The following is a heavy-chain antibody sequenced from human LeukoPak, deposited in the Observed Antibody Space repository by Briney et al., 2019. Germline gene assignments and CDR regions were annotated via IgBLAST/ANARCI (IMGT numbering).Heavy chain of an antibody. Sequence: GGSLRLSCAASGFTFSSYDMSWVRQAPGKGLEWVSSISGSGGTTYYADSVKGRFTISRDNAKNSLYLQMNSLRDEDTAVYYYARYLAFDYWGQGTLVTVSS. CDR2: ISGSGGTT. CDR1: GFTFSSYD. V-gene: IGHV3-48*02. J-gene: IGHJ4*02. D-gene: IGHD3-16*01. CDR3: ARYLAFDY.